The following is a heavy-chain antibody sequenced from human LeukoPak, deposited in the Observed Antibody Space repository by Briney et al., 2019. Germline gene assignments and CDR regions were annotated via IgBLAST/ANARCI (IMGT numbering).Heavy chain of an antibody. J-gene: IGHJ4*02. D-gene: IGHD3-22*01. Sequence: GGSLRLSCAASGFTFDDYAMHWVRQAPGKGLEWVSGISWNSGSIGYADSVKGRFTISRDNAKNSLYLQMNSLRAEDTALYYCARDYYYDSSGYYDQNTLDYWGQGTLVTVSS. V-gene: IGHV3-9*01. CDR1: GFTFDDYA. CDR2: ISWNSGSI. CDR3: ARDYYYDSSGYYDQNTLDY.